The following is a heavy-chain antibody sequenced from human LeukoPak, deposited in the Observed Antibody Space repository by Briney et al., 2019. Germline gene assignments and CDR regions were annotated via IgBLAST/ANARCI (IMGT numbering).Heavy chain of an antibody. CDR1: GLSLSTSGVG. J-gene: IGHJ5*02. CDR2: IYWDDDK. CDR3: AHSSGHFGWFRDWFHP. V-gene: IGHV2-5*02. Sequence: SGPTVVKPTQTLTLTCTFSGLSLSTSGVGVGWIRQPPGKALEWLSLIYWDDDKRYSPSLKSRLTMTKDTSKNQVVLTMTNMDPVDTATYYCAHSSGHFGWFRDWFHPWGQGTLVTVSS. D-gene: IGHD3-9*01.